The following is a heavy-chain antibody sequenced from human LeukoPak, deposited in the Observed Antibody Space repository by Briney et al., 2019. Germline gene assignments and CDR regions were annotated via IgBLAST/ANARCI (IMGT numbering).Heavy chain of an antibody. CDR2: IYYTGT. CDR1: GGSVSDYY. Sequence: SETLSLTCTVSGGSVSDYYWSWIRQSPGKGLEWIGYIYYTGTSYNPSLKSRVTISADTSKNQFSLKLSSVTAADTAVYYCARQRGWGFGSYLDYWGQGTLVTVSS. V-gene: IGHV4-59*08. J-gene: IGHJ4*02. CDR3: ARQRGWGFGSYLDY. D-gene: IGHD7-27*01.